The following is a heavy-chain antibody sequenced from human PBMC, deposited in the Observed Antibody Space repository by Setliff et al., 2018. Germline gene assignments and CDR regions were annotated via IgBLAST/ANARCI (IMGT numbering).Heavy chain of an antibody. Sequence: PSETLSLTCAVSGYSISSGYHWAWIRQLPGKGLEWIGTIYHSGSTYFNPSLESRVTLSVDTSKNQFSLKLTSVIAADTAIYYCARAPDYGEIDFWGQGTLVTVSS. CDR3: ARAPDYGEIDF. V-gene: IGHV4-38-2*01. CDR2: IYHSGST. D-gene: IGHD4-17*01. CDR1: GYSISSGYH. J-gene: IGHJ4*02.